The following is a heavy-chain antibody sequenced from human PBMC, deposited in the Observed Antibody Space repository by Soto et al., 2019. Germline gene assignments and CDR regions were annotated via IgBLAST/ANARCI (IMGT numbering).Heavy chain of an antibody. CDR2: ISYDGSHE. Sequence: QVLLVESGGGVVQPGRSLRLSCAASGFAFNTYDIHWVRQAPGKGLEWVALISYDGSHEYYADSVKGRFTISRDNSKNTLYLQRNIVKTGDTAVYYCAKGYCSGGSCWATIGFDYWGQGTLVTVSS. CDR3: AKGYCSGGSCWATIGFDY. J-gene: IGHJ4*02. V-gene: IGHV3-30*18. D-gene: IGHD2-15*01. CDR1: GFAFNTYD.